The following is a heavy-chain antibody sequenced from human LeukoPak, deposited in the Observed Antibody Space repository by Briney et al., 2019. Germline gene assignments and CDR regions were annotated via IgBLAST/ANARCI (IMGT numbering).Heavy chain of an antibody. Sequence: GGSLRLSCAESVVTSSSYAMSCGREAPGEGVGWGAFIRNDVSNKYYADAVKGRFTMSRDNSKNTLYLQMNSLRAEHKAVYYCAKMSLDCGRTRCYSIFAPGLDAFDNWGQGTLVTVSS. D-gene: IGHD2-2*01. V-gene: IGHV3-30*02. CDR3: AKMSLDCGRTRCYSIFAPGLDAFDN. CDR2: IRNDVSNK. CDR1: VVTSSSYA. J-gene: IGHJ3*02.